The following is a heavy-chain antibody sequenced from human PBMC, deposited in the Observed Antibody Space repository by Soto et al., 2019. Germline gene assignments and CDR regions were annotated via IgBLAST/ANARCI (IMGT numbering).Heavy chain of an antibody. J-gene: IGHJ4*02. Sequence: QVQLQESGPGLVKPSQTLSLTCTVSGGSISSGGYYWSWIRQHPGKGLEWIGYIYYSGSTYYNPSLKSRVTISVDTSKNQFSLKLSSVTAADTAVYYCARLNMITFGGVIVFDYWGQGTLVTVSS. CDR3: ARLNMITFGGVIVFDY. CDR2: IYYSGST. CDR1: GGSISSGGYY. D-gene: IGHD3-16*02. V-gene: IGHV4-31*03.